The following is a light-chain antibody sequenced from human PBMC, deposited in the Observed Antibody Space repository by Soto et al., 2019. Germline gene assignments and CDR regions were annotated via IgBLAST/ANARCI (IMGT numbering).Light chain of an antibody. Sequence: DIQMTQSPSSLSAVLGDTVTISCRASQSIGNYLNWYQHKPGKAPKVLIYGASTLQTGDPSRCSGSGAGTAITLTIDNLQPEDFATYYCEQSYNVPRTFGGGTKIEI. CDR3: EQSYNVPRT. CDR2: GAS. J-gene: IGKJ4*01. CDR1: QSIGNY. V-gene: IGKV1-39*01.